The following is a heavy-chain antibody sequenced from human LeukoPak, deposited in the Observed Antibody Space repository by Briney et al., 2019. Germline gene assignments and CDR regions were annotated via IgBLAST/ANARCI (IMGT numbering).Heavy chain of an antibody. D-gene: IGHD3-16*01. CDR3: ARIRRPLRGYFDH. Sequence: PSETLSLTCAVYGGSFSGYYWSWIRQSPGKGLEWIGEINQIGNTNYIPSLKSRLTISIDTSNNQFSLNLTSVTAADTGVYYCARIRRPLRGYFDHWGQGTLVT. V-gene: IGHV4-34*01. J-gene: IGHJ4*02. CDR2: INQIGNT. CDR1: GGSFSGYY.